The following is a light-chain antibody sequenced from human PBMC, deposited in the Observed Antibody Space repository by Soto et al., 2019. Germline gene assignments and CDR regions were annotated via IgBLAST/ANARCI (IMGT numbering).Light chain of an antibody. CDR3: QQYDSLPLT. Sequence: DIQMTQSPSSLSASVGDRVTITCQASQDITNYLNWYQQKPGKAPKLLIHDSSNLETGVPSRFSGSGSGTYVSFTISSLQPEDIATYYCQQYDSLPLTFGQGTRLEIK. CDR2: DSS. V-gene: IGKV1-33*01. CDR1: QDITNY. J-gene: IGKJ5*01.